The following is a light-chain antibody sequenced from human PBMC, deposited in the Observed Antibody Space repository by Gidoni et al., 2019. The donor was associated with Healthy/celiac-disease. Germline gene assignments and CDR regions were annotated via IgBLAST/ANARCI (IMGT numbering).Light chain of an antibody. CDR3: QQSYSTPPT. V-gene: IGKV1-39*01. J-gene: IGKJ1*01. CDR1: QSISSY. Sequence: DIQMIQSPPSLSASVGDRVTITCRASQSISSYLNWYQQKPGKAPKLLIYAASSLQSGVPSRFSGSGSGTDFTLTISSLQPEDFATYYCQQSYSTPPTFXQXTKVEIK. CDR2: AAS.